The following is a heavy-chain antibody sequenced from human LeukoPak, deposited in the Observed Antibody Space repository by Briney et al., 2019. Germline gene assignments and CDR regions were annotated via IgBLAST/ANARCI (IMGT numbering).Heavy chain of an antibody. D-gene: IGHD2-2*01. CDR1: GFTFSSYS. J-gene: IGHJ6*02. V-gene: IGHV3-21*01. CDR2: ISSSSSYI. Sequence: GGSLRLSCAASGFTFSSYSMNWVRQAPGKGLEWVSSISSSSSYIYYADSVKGRFTISRDNAKNSLYLQMNSLRAEDTAVYYCARQPAAAYYYYYYGMDVWGQGTTVTVSS. CDR3: ARQPAAAYYYYYYGMDV.